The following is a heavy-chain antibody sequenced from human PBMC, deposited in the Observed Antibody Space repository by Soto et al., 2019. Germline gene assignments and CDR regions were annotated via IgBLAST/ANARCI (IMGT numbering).Heavy chain of an antibody. Sequence: PGESLKISCKGSGYSFTSYWISWVRQMPGKGLEWMGRIDPSDSYTNYSPSFQGHVTISADKSISTAYLQWSSLKASDTAMYYCARLARPDCSGGSYYFPYYYYYYGMDVWGQGTTVTVSS. CDR2: IDPSDSYT. D-gene: IGHD2-15*01. J-gene: IGHJ6*02. V-gene: IGHV5-10-1*01. CDR3: ARLARPDCSGGSYYFPYYYYYYGMDV. CDR1: GYSFTSYW.